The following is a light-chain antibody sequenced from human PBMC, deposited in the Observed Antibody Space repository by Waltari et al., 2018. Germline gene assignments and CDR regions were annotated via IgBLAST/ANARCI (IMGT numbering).Light chain of an antibody. CDR3: CSYAGLGIYV. CDR1: SRDVGNYNL. CDR2: EVT. V-gene: IGLV2-23*02. Sequence: QSGLTPPASVSGSPGQSITISCTGTSRDVGNYNLVSWYQQYPGKAPKLTVYEVTKRTSGVADRFSGSKSGNTASLTIYGLQSEDEADYYCCSYAGLGIYVFGTGTKVTVL. J-gene: IGLJ1*01.